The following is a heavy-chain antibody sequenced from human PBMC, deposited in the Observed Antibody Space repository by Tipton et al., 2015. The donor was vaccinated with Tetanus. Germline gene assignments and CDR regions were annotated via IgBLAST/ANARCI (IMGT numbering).Heavy chain of an antibody. CDR3: ARDRGDYIYYGMDV. CDR1: GYTFTSYY. CDR2: IDPNSGGT. V-gene: IGHV1-2*02. D-gene: IGHD3-22*01. J-gene: IGHJ6*02. Sequence: QLVQSGAEMKKPGASVKVSCTASGYTFTSYYIYWVRQAPGQGLEWMGWIDPNSGGTVYAQKFQGRVTMTRDTSISTAYMELRSLRSDDTAVYYCARDRGDYIYYGMDVWGPGTTVTVS.